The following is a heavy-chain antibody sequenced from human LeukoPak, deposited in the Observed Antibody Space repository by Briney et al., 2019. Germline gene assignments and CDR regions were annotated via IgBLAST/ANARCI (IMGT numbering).Heavy chain of an antibody. V-gene: IGHV3-21*01. CDR3: ASGGSGSYFRFDP. D-gene: IGHD1-26*01. CDR2: ISSSSSYI. Sequence: PGGSLRLSCAASGFTFSSYSMNWVRQAPGKGLEWVSSISSSSSYIYYADSVKGRFTISRDNAKNLLYLQMNSLRAEDTAVYYCASGGSGSYFRFDPWGQGTLVTVSS. J-gene: IGHJ5*02. CDR1: GFTFSSYS.